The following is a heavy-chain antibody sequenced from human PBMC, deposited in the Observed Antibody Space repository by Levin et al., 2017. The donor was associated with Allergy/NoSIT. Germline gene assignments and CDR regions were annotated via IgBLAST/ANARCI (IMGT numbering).Heavy chain of an antibody. D-gene: IGHD1-26*01. Sequence: ASVKVSCKASGYTFTGYYMHWVRQAPGQGLEWMGWINPNSGGTNYAQKFQGRVTMTRDTSISTAYMELSRLRSDDTAVYYCARRAPLPSGKGKWELRSKYYFDYWGQGTLVTVSS. J-gene: IGHJ4*02. CDR2: INPNSGGT. CDR3: ARRAPLPSGKGKWELRSKYYFDY. V-gene: IGHV1-2*02. CDR1: GYTFTGYY.